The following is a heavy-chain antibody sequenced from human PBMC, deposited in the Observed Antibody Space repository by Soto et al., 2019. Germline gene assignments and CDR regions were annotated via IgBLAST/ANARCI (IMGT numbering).Heavy chain of an antibody. Sequence: ASEPLSLTCAVYGGSFSGYYWSWIRQPPGKGLEWIGEINHSGSTNYNPSLKSRVTISVDTSKNQFSLKLSSVTAADTAVYYCAVDYYDSSGYGPWVSYWGQGTLVTVSS. CDR1: GGSFSGYY. V-gene: IGHV4-34*01. CDR3: AVDYYDSSGYGPWVSY. J-gene: IGHJ4*02. CDR2: INHSGST. D-gene: IGHD3-22*01.